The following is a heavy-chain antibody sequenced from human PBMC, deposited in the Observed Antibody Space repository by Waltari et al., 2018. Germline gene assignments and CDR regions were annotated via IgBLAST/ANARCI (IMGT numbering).Heavy chain of an antibody. CDR2: LFSNDEK. J-gene: IGHJ3*02. CDR1: GFSLRNARTG. D-gene: IGHD6-13*01. Sequence: VTFKESGPVLVKPTGTLTLTCTLAGFSLRNARTGVTWTRKPTGKALEWLAHLFSNDEKSYSTSLKSRLTISKDTSKSQGVLTMTNMDPVDTATYYCARTYSSSWYLFNAFDIWGQGTMVTVSS. CDR3: ARTYSSSWYLFNAFDI. V-gene: IGHV2-26*01.